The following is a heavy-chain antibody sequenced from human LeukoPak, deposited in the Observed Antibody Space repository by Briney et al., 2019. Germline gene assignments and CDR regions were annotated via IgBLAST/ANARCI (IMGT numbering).Heavy chain of an antibody. CDR1: GFSFSRHG. CDR2: MSNDGDNK. J-gene: IGHJ6*02. D-gene: IGHD6-19*01. V-gene: IGHV3-30*18. Sequence: GGSLRLSCEASGFSFSRHGMHWVRQAPGKGLEWVAVMSNDGDNKDYADSVKGRFTISRDNSKNTVYLEMNSLTTEDTALYYCAKDPSSGWYRWSMDVWGQGTTVTVSS. CDR3: AKDPSSGWYRWSMDV.